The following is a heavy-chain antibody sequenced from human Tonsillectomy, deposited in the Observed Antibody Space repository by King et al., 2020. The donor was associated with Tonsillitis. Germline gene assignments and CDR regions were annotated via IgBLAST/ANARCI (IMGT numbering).Heavy chain of an antibody. Sequence: QLVQSGAEVKKPGASVKVSCKASGYTFTGYYMHWVRQAPGQGLEWMGWINPNSGGPNYAQKFQGRVTMTRDTSISTAYMELSRLRSDDTAVYYCAREPYSSSWDDAFDIWGQGTMVTVSS. CDR3: AREPYSSSWDDAFDI. D-gene: IGHD6-13*01. V-gene: IGHV1-2*02. CDR1: GYTFTGYY. CDR2: INPNSGGP. J-gene: IGHJ3*02.